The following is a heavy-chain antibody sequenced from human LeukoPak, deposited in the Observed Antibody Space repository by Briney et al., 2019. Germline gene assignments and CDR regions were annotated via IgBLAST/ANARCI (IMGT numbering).Heavy chain of an antibody. CDR3: AREEDSSSDTNFDY. CDR1: GYTFTGYY. Sequence: ASVKVSCKASGYTFTGYYMHWVRQAPGQGLEWMGWINPNSGGTNYAQKFQGRVTMTRDTSISTAYMELSRLRSDDTAVYYCAREEDSSSDTNFDYWGQGTLVTVSS. J-gene: IGHJ4*02. V-gene: IGHV1-2*02. CDR2: INPNSGGT. D-gene: IGHD6-6*01.